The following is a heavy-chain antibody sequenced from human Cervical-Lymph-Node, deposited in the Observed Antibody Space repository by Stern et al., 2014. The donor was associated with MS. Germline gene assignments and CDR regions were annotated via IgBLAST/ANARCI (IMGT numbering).Heavy chain of an antibody. Sequence: QMQLVQSGAEVKKPGASVKVSCKASGYTFTSYYMYWVRQAPGQGLEWMGIIIPSGGSTRYAQKFQGRVTMTSDTSTSTVYMELSSLRSEDTAVYYCARVGRVTKDAFDIWGQGTMVTVAS. J-gene: IGHJ3*02. CDR2: IIPSGGST. CDR3: ARVGRVTKDAFDI. V-gene: IGHV1-46*01. D-gene: IGHD3-16*01. CDR1: GYTFTSYY.